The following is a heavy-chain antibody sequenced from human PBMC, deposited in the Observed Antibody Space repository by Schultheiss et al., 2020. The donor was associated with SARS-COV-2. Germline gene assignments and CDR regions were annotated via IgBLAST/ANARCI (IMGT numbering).Heavy chain of an antibody. CDR2: IRSSGRDI. Sequence: GGSLRLSCAASGFSLGDHAMHWVRQAPGKGLEFVASIRSSGRDIYYADSMQGRFTVSRDNANNSLYLQMHSLRAEDTAVYYCVRDRSWWTPYNCFDLWGRGTLVTVSS. CDR3: VRDRSWWTPYNCFDL. V-gene: IGHV3-21*01. CDR1: GFSLGDHA. J-gene: IGHJ5*02. D-gene: IGHD2-15*01.